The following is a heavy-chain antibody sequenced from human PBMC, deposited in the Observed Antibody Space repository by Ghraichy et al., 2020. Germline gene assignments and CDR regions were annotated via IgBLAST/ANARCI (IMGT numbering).Heavy chain of an antibody. D-gene: IGHD3-3*01. V-gene: IGHV3-23*01. J-gene: IGHJ6*02. CDR2: ISGSGGST. CDR3: AKQTHTIFGVATKGFYYYGMDV. CDR1: GFTFSSYA. Sequence: GASLRLSCAASGFTFSSYAMSWVRQAPGKGLEWVSAISGSGGSTYYADSVKGRFTISRDNSKNTLYLQMNSLRAEDTAVYYCAKQTHTIFGVATKGFYYYGMDVWGQGTTVTVSS.